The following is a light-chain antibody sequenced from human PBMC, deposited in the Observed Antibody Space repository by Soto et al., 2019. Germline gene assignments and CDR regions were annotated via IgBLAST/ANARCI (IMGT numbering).Light chain of an antibody. J-gene: IGKJ3*01. V-gene: IGKV2-24*01. Sequence: DIVMTQTPLSSPVTLGQPASISCRSSQSLVHSNGNTYLSWLHQRPGQPPRLLSYRVSNRFSGVPDRFGGSGAGTDFTLKISRVEAEDVGVYYCMQAAQFPLTFGPGTKVDIK. CDR1: QSLVHSNGNTY. CDR2: RVS. CDR3: MQAAQFPLT.